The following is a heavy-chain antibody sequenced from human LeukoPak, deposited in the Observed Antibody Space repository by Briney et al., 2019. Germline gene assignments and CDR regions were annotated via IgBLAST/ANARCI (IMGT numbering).Heavy chain of an antibody. CDR2: ISWTGDKV. J-gene: IGHJ4*02. CDR3: IKDAPNGSIDY. Sequence: PGRSLRLSCVTSGFTFGDFVMHWVRQAPGKGLECVSTISWTGDKVAYAGSVKGRFTVSRDNAKNSLFLQMNSLRTDDTALYYSIKDAPNGSIDYWGQGTLVTVSS. D-gene: IGHD2-8*01. V-gene: IGHV3-9*01. CDR1: GFTFGDFV.